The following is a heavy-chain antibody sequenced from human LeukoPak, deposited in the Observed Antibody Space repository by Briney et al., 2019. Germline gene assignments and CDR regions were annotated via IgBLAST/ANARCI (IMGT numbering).Heavy chain of an antibody. D-gene: IGHD3-22*01. CDR2: MSGSGTTI. CDR1: GFIFSDYY. CDR3: ARDYYDSSGYFVGAFDI. V-gene: IGHV3-11*01. Sequence: GGSLRLSCAASGFIFSDYYMSWIRQAPGKGLEWVSYMSGSGTTIYYADSVQGRFTISRDNAKNSLYLQTNSLRAEDTAVYHCARDYYDSSGYFVGAFDIWGQGTLVTVSS. J-gene: IGHJ3*02.